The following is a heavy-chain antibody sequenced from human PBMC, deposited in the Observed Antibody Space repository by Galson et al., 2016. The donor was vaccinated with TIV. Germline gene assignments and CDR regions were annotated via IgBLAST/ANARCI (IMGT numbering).Heavy chain of an antibody. J-gene: IGHJ5*02. CDR3: ARAVGFYDDNGFDP. V-gene: IGHV4-61*01. Sequence: LSLTCTVSGRSVSSGSYYWSWIRQPPGKGLEYIGYISYSGSTNYNSSLKSRVTISVDTSKNQFSLRLKSVTPADTAVYYCARAVGFYDDNGFDPWGQGTLVTVSS. D-gene: IGHD5/OR15-5a*01. CDR1: GRSVSSGSYY. CDR2: ISYSGST.